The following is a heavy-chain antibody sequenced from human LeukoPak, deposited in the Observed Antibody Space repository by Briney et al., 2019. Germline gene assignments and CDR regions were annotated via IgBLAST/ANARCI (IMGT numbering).Heavy chain of an antibody. CDR3: ARDERSGWLARSVWYFDY. V-gene: IGHV3-48*04. CDR2: ISSSGSTI. J-gene: IGHJ4*02. Sequence: GGSLRLSCAASGFTFNAYWMHWVRQAPGKGLEWVSYISSSGSTIYYADSVKGRFTISRDNAKNSLYLQMNSLRAEDTAVYYCARDERSGWLARSVWYFDYWGQGTLVSVSS. CDR1: GFTFNAYW. D-gene: IGHD6-19*01.